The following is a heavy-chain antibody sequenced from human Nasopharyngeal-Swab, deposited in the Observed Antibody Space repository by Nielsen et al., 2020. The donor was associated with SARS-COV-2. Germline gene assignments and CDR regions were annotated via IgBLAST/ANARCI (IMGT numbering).Heavy chain of an antibody. CDR1: GYSFTSYW. V-gene: IGHV5-51*01. CDR3: ARRSTTYGDSRDWYFDL. Sequence: GESLKISCKGSGYSFTSYWIGWVRQMPGKGLEWMGIIYPGDSDTRYSPSFQGQVTISADKSISTAYLQWSSLKASDTAMYYCARRSTTYGDSRDWYFDLWGRGTLVTVSS. J-gene: IGHJ2*01. CDR2: IYPGDSDT. D-gene: IGHD4-17*01.